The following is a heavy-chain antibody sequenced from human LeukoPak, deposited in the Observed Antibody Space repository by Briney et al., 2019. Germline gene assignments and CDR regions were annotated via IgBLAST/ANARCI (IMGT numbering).Heavy chain of an antibody. CDR2: IIPIFGTA. CDR3: AINYYASSGPQAD. CDR1: GGTFSSYA. Sequence: SVKVSCKASGGTFSSYAISWVRQAPGRGLEWMGRIIPIFGTANYAQKFQGRVTITADKSTSTAYMELSSLRSEDTAVYYRAINYYASSGPQADWGQGTLVTVSS. J-gene: IGHJ4*02. V-gene: IGHV1-69*06. D-gene: IGHD3-22*01.